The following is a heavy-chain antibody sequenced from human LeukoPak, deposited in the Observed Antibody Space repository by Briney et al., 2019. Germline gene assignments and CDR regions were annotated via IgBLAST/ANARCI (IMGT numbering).Heavy chain of an antibody. Sequence: GGSLRLSCAASGFSVSSNYMSWVRQAPGKGLEWVSAISGSGGSTYYADSVKGRFTISRDNSKNTLYLQMNSLRAEDTAVYYCAKESVYYYGSGGPWGQGTLVTVSS. J-gene: IGHJ5*02. D-gene: IGHD3-10*01. CDR1: GFSVSSNY. CDR3: AKESVYYYGSGGP. CDR2: ISGSGGST. V-gene: IGHV3-23*01.